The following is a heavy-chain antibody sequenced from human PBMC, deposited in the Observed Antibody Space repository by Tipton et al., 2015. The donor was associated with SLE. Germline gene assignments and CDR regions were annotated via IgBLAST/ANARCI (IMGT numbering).Heavy chain of an antibody. D-gene: IGHD7-27*01. V-gene: IGHV6-1*01. J-gene: IGHJ3*02. CDR3: ARLGPTGDLGDAFDI. CDR1: GDSVSSNSAT. Sequence: LVKPTQTLSLTCAISGDSVSSNSATWNWIRQSPSRGLEWLGGTYYRSKWYNDYAVSVKSRITINPDTSKNQFSLQVNSVTPEDTAVYYCARLGPTGDLGDAFDIWGQGTMVTVSS. CDR2: TYYRSKWYN.